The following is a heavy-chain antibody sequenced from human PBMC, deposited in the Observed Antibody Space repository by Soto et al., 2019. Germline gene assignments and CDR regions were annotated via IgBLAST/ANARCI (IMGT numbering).Heavy chain of an antibody. CDR3: AKGSLLCFGELPD. CDR1: GFTFSSYG. CDR2: ISYDGSNK. J-gene: IGHJ4*02. D-gene: IGHD3-10*01. V-gene: IGHV3-30*18. Sequence: QVQLVESGGGVGQPGRSLRLSCAASGFTFSSYGMNWVRQAPGTGLVWVAVISYDGSNKYYADSVKGRFTISRDNSKNTLYLQMNSLRAGDTAVYYCAKGSLLCFGELPDWGQGTLVTVSS.